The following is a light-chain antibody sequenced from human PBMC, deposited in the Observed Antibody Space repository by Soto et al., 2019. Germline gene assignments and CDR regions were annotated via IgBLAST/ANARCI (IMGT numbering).Light chain of an antibody. CDR2: GAS. V-gene: IGKV3-20*01. CDR1: QSVSNKY. CDR3: QQYGSSPLT. Sequence: IVLTQSPGTLSLSPGERVTLSWKASQSVSNKYLAWYQQQPGQAPRLVSYGASSRATGIPDRFSGRGSGTEFTLTISRLEPEDFEVYHCQQYGSSPLTFGQGTRLEIK. J-gene: IGKJ5*01.